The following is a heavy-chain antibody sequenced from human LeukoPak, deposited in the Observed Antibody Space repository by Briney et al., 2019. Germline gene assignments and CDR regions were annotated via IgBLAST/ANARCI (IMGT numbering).Heavy chain of an antibody. CDR2: INHSGST. CDR1: GGSFSGYY. CDR3: ARGGTRIVVGATWRYYFDY. Sequence: PSETLSLTCGVYGGSFSGYYWTWLRQPPGKGLEWIGEINHSGSTSYNPSLKSRVTISVDTSKNQFSLKLNSVTAADTAVYYCARGGTRIVVGATWRYYFDYWGQGTLVTVSS. J-gene: IGHJ4*02. V-gene: IGHV4-34*01. D-gene: IGHD1-26*01.